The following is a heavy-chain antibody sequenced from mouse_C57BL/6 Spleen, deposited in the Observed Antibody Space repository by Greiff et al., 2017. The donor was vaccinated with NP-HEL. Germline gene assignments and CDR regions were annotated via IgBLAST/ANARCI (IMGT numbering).Heavy chain of an antibody. CDR3: TTSYYYGSTRSY. CDR2: IDPENGDT. J-gene: IGHJ3*01. Sequence: VQLQQSGAELVRPGASVKLSCTASGFNIKDDYMHWVKQRPEQGLEWIGWIDPENGDTEYASKFQGKATITADTSSNTAYLQLSSLTSEDTAVYYCTTSYYYGSTRSYWGQGTLVTVSA. CDR1: GFNIKDDY. D-gene: IGHD1-1*01. V-gene: IGHV14-4*01.